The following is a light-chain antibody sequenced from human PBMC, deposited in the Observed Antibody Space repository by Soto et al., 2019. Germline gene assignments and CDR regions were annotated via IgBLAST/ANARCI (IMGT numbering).Light chain of an antibody. Sequence: DIQLTQSPSFLSASVGDRVTITCRANQGVTTYLAWYQQNPEKAPKLLIYAASTLQSGVPSRFRGSGSGTEFTLTIRSLQPEDSATYYCQQLDSYPYSFGQGTKLEIK. CDR1: QGVTTY. CDR2: AAS. V-gene: IGKV1-9*01. J-gene: IGKJ2*03. CDR3: QQLDSYPYS.